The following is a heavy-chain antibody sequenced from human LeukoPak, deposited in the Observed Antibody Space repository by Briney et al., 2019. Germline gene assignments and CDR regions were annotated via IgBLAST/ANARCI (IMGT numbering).Heavy chain of an antibody. CDR2: MSGSGGST. CDR1: GFSFSTYA. D-gene: IGHD3/OR15-3a*01. CDR3: AKNILTYPYGFFDY. J-gene: IGHJ4*02. Sequence: GGSLRLSCAASGFSFSTYAMSWVRQAPGKGLEWVSGMSGSGGSTYSADSVKGRFTISRDNSKNTLYLQMNSLRAEDTAVYYCAKNILTYPYGFFDYWGQGTLVTVSS. V-gene: IGHV3-23*01.